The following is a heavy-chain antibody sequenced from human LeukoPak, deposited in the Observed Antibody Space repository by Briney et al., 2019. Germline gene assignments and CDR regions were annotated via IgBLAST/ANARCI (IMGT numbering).Heavy chain of an antibody. J-gene: IGHJ4*02. V-gene: IGHV4-59*01. Sequence: PSETLSLTCTVSGGSISSYYWSWIRRPPGKGLEWIGYIYYSGSTNYNPSLKSRATISVDTSKNQFSLKLNSVTAADTAVYYCARGGWELFDYWGQGTLVTVSS. CDR2: IYYSGST. CDR3: ARGGWELFDY. D-gene: IGHD1-7*01. CDR1: GGSISSYY.